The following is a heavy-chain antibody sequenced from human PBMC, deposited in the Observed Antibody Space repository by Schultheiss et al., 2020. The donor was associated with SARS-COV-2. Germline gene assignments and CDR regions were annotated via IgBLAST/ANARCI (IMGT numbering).Heavy chain of an antibody. V-gene: IGHV3-7*04. CDR3: ARAPLRGSDYGNLDY. Sequence: GGSLRLSCAASGFTFSSYWMSWVRQAPGKGLEWVANIKEDGSEKDYVDAVRGRFTISRDNSKNTLYLHLNILRGEDTAVYYCARAPLRGSDYGNLDYWGRGTLVTVSS. CDR2: IKEDGSEK. J-gene: IGHJ4*02. D-gene: IGHD4/OR15-4a*01. CDR1: GFTFSSYW.